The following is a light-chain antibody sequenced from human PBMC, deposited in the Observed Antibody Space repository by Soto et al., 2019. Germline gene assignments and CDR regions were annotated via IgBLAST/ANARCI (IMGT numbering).Light chain of an antibody. CDR1: SGSIGCSY. CDR2: EDN. J-gene: IGLJ3*02. Sequence: NFMLTQPHSVSASPGKTVTISCTRSSGSIGCSYVQWYQQRPGSSPTTVIFEDNQRPTGVPVRFSGSIDSSSNSASLVISGLRTEDEADYYCQSYDTSNPLVFGGGTKLTVL. CDR3: QSYDTSNPLV. V-gene: IGLV6-57*01.